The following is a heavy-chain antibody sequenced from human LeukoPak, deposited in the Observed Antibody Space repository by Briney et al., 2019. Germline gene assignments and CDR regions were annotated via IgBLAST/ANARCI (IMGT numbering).Heavy chain of an antibody. CDR2: ISSRSSYI. Sequence: PGGSLRLSCAASGFTFSSYSMNWVRQAPGKGLEWVSSISSRSSYIDYADSLKGRFTISRDNAKNSLYLQMNSLRAEDTAVYYCAKDRSYYGSGRGYPHDYWGQGTLVTVSS. J-gene: IGHJ4*02. CDR1: GFTFSSYS. CDR3: AKDRSYYGSGRGYPHDY. D-gene: IGHD3-10*01. V-gene: IGHV3-21*01.